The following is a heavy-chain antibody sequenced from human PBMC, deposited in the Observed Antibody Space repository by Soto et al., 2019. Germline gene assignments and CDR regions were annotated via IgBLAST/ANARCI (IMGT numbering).Heavy chain of an antibody. CDR3: ARVGHVLRYFDWPQGGMDV. CDR1: GGSISSSNW. V-gene: IGHV4-4*02. CDR2: IYHSGST. Sequence: QVQLQESGPGLVKPSGTLSLTCAVSGGSISSSNWWSWVRQPPGKGLEWIGEIYHSGSTNYNPSLKSRVTISVDKSKNQFSLKLSSVAAADTAVYYCARVGHVLRYFDWPQGGMDVWGQGTTVTVSS. D-gene: IGHD3-9*01. J-gene: IGHJ6*02.